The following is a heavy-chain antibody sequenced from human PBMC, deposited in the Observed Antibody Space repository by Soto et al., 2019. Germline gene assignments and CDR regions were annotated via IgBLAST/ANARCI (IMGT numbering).Heavy chain of an antibody. D-gene: IGHD4-17*01. J-gene: IGHJ4*02. CDR1: GFTFSSYA. Sequence: GGSLRLSCAASGFTFSSYAMSWVRQAPGKGLEWVSAISGSGGSTYYADSVKGRFTISRDNSKNTLYLQMNSLRAEDTAVYYCARDLYGDYVIDYWGQGTLVTVSS. CDR2: ISGSGGST. CDR3: ARDLYGDYVIDY. V-gene: IGHV3-23*01.